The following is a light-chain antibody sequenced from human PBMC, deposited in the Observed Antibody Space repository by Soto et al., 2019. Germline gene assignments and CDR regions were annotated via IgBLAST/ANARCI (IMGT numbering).Light chain of an antibody. CDR2: DAS. CDR1: QTVSDN. Sequence: EVVMTHSLATLSVSPSERATLSCRAGQTVSDNLAWYQQKPGQAPRLLIYDASSRATGIPDRFSGSGSGTDFTLTISRLEPEDFAVYYCQQYGSSPRTFGQGTKVDTK. CDR3: QQYGSSPRT. J-gene: IGKJ1*01. V-gene: IGKV3-20*01.